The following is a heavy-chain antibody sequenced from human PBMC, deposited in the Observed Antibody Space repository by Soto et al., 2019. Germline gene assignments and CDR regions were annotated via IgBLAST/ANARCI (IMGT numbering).Heavy chain of an antibody. V-gene: IGHV3-15*07. J-gene: IGHJ4*02. Sequence: EVQLVASGGGLVKPGGSLRLSCAASGFTFSIAWVNWVRQAPGKGLEWVGRIKSEADGGTTDYATPVEGRFAISRDDSKNTLYLQMNSLKAEDTAVYYCTTDKSYWGQGTLVTVSA. CDR1: GFTFSIAW. CDR3: TTDKSY. CDR2: IKSEADGGTT.